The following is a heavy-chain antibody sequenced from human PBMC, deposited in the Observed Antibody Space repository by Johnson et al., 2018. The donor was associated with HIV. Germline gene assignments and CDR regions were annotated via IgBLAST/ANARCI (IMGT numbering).Heavy chain of an antibody. D-gene: IGHD1-26*01. Sequence: VQLVESGGGVVRPGGSLRLSCAASGFTFDDYGMSWVRQAPGKGLVWVSRINSDRSSTSYADSVKGRFTISRDNAKNTLYLQMNRLRAQDTAVYYCARDWEGYAFDIWGQGTMVTVSS. V-gene: IGHV3-20*04. CDR3: ARDWEGYAFDI. CDR2: INSDRSST. J-gene: IGHJ3*02. CDR1: GFTFDDYG.